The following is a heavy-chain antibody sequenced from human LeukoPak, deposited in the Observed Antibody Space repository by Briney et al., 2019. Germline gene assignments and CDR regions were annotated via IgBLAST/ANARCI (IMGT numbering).Heavy chain of an antibody. V-gene: IGHV1-46*01. Sequence: GASVKVSCKASGYTFTSYYMHWVRQAPGQGLEWMGIINPSGGSTSYAQKFQGRVTMTRDTSTSTVYMELSSLRSEDTAVYYCARGEDVLEYYYDSSGVNWFDPWGQGTLVTVSS. D-gene: IGHD3-22*01. CDR3: ARGEDVLEYYYDSSGVNWFDP. CDR2: INPSGGST. CDR1: GYTFTSYY. J-gene: IGHJ5*02.